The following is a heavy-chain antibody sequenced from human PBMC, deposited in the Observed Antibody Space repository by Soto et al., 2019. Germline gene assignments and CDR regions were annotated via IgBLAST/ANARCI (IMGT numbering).Heavy chain of an antibody. CDR2: ISYDGSNK. J-gene: IGHJ5*02. D-gene: IGHD3-3*01. CDR3: AKSMSPDYDFWSGSPFDP. Sequence: PVGSLRLSCAASGFTFSSYGMHWVRQAPGKGLEWVAVISYDGSNKYYADSVKGRFTISRDNSKNTLYLQMNSLRAEDTAVYYCAKSMSPDYDFWSGSPFDPWGQGTLVTVSS. V-gene: IGHV3-30*18. CDR1: GFTFSSYG.